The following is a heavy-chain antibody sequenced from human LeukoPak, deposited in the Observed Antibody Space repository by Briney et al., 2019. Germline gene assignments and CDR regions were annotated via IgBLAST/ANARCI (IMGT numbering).Heavy chain of an antibody. Sequence: GESLKISCKRSGYTFTSYWIAWVRQMPGKGLEWMGIIYVDDSDTRYSPSFQGQVTISADRSINTAYLQWSSLKASDTAMYYCARTYYDFWSGRPNDAFDIWGQGTMVTVSS. J-gene: IGHJ3*02. CDR2: IYVDDSDT. CDR1: GYTFTSYW. D-gene: IGHD3-3*01. CDR3: ARTYYDFWSGRPNDAFDI. V-gene: IGHV5-51*01.